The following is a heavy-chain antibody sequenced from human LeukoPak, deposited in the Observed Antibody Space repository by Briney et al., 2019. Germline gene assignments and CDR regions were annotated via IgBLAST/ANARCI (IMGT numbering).Heavy chain of an antibody. D-gene: IGHD3-22*01. Sequence: GGSLRLSCTVSGFTVSSNSMSWVRQAPGKGLEWVSFIYSDNTHYSDSVKGRFTISRDNSKNTLYLQMNSLRAEDTAVYYCAKEGDNYDILFYFDYWGQGTLVTVSS. V-gene: IGHV3-66*03. CDR1: GFTVSSNS. CDR2: IYSDNT. CDR3: AKEGDNYDILFYFDY. J-gene: IGHJ4*02.